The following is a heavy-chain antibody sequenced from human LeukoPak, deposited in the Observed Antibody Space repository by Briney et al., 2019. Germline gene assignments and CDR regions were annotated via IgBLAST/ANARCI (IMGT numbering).Heavy chain of an antibody. CDR3: ARFVSSSSGWYNDAFDI. V-gene: IGHV3-23*01. J-gene: IGHJ3*02. CDR1: GFTFSSHG. Sequence: GGSLRLSCAASGFTFSSHGMSWVRQAPGKGLEWVSTISGSGGTTYYADFVKGRFTISRDNSKNTVYLQMNSLRAEDTAMYYCARFVSSSSGWYNDAFDIWGQGTMVTVSS. D-gene: IGHD6-19*01. CDR2: ISGSGGTT.